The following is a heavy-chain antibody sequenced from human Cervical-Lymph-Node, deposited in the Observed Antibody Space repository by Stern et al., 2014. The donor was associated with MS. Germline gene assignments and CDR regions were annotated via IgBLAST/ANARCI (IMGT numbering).Heavy chain of an antibody. CDR3: ARGSDT. Sequence: EVQLVEYGGGLVQPGGSLRLSCAASGFTFRSYWMNWVRQAPGKGVEWVANIKEDGSETYYVDSVKGRFTISRDNAKNSLYLQMNSLRAEDTAVYYCARGSDTWGQGTLVTVSS. CDR2: IKEDGSET. CDR1: GFTFRSYW. V-gene: IGHV3-7*01. J-gene: IGHJ5*02. D-gene: IGHD2-15*01.